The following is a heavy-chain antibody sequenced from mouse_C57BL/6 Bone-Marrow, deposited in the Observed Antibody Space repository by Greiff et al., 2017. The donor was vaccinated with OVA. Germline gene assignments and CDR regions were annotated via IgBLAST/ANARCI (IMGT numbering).Heavy chain of an antibody. D-gene: IGHD2-14*01. J-gene: IGHJ3*01. CDR3: ARTLGAGYAWFAY. V-gene: IGHV1-52*01. Sequence: QVQLQQPGAELVRPGSSVKLSCKASGYTFTSYWMHWVKQRPIQGLEWIGNIDPSDSETHYNQKFKDKATLTVDKSSSTAYMQLSSLTSEDSAVLYCARTLGAGYAWFAYWGQGTLVTVSA. CDR2: IDPSDSET. CDR1: GYTFTSYW.